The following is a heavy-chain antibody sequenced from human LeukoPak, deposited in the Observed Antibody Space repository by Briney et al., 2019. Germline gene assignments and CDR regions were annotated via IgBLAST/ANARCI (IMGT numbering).Heavy chain of an antibody. Sequence: PGGSLGLSCAASGFTFSSYGMHWVRQAPGKGLEWVAVIWYDGSNKYYADSVKGRFTISRDNSKNTLYLQMSSLRAEDTAVYYCAGIRDGYNYLAYWGQGTLVTVSS. D-gene: IGHD5-24*01. CDR1: GFTFSSYG. CDR2: IWYDGSNK. V-gene: IGHV3-33*01. J-gene: IGHJ4*02. CDR3: AGIRDGYNYLAY.